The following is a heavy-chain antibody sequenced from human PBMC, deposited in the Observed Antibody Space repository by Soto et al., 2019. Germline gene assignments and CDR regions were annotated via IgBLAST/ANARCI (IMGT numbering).Heavy chain of an antibody. Sequence: QVQLQQWGAGLLKPSETLSLTCAAYGESLSTYFWSWIRQPPGKGLEWIGEVNYSGGRTIYNPSLKSRVTISRDTSTDQFSLKRSSMTAADTAVYYCASGRDYFRTFGGQGTLVTVSS. CDR1: GESLSTYF. CDR3: ASGRDYFRTF. D-gene: IGHD4-17*01. CDR2: VNYSGGRT. V-gene: IGHV4-34*01. J-gene: IGHJ4*02.